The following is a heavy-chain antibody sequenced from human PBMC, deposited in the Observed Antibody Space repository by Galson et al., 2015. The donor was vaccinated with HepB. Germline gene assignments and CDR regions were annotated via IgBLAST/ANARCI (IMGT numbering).Heavy chain of an antibody. Sequence: SVKVSCKASGYTFTSYAMHWVRQAPGQRLEWMGWINAGNGNTKYSQKFQGRVTITRDTSASTAYMELSSLRSEDTAVYYCARDGVLTGYLDYFDYWGQGTLVTVSS. CDR2: INAGNGNT. D-gene: IGHD3-9*01. V-gene: IGHV1-3*01. CDR3: ARDGVLTGYLDYFDY. J-gene: IGHJ4*02. CDR1: GYTFTSYA.